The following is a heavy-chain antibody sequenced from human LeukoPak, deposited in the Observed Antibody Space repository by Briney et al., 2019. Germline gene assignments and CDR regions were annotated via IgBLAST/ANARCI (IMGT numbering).Heavy chain of an antibody. D-gene: IGHD2-2*01. CDR3: ARDAPSSTSWGY. CDR1: GFTFRSYS. Sequence: GGSLRLFCAASGFTFRSYSMNWARQAPGRGLAWVSSNSSSSSYIYYADSVKRRFTISKDNAKNSLYLQMNSLRAEHTAVYYCARDAPSSTSWGYWGQGTRVTVPS. CDR2: NSSSSSYI. V-gene: IGHV3-21*01. J-gene: IGHJ4*02.